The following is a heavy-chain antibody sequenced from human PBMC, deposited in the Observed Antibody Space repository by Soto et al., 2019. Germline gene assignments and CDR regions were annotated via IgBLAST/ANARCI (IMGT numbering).Heavy chain of an antibody. V-gene: IGHV1-69*13. CDR3: GSVGYCSSTNCLFYYYHYGMDV. J-gene: IGHJ6*02. D-gene: IGHD2-2*03. CDR2: IIPIFGTA. Sequence: SVKVSCKASAGTFSSYSISWVRQAPGQGLEWMGGIIPIFGTANYAQKFQGSVTITADESTSTAYMELSSLTSEDTAVYYCGSVGYCSSTNCLFYYYHYGMDVWGQGTTVTISS. CDR1: AGTFSSYS.